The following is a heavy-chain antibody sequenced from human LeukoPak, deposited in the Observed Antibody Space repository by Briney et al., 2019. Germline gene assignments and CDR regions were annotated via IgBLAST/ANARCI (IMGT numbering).Heavy chain of an antibody. V-gene: IGHV3-21*01. CDR3: ARDEGYYYFDY. J-gene: IGHJ4*02. D-gene: IGHD3-22*01. CDR2: ISSSSSYI. Sequence: GGSLRLSCAASGFTFDDYGLNWVRQAPGKGLEWVSSISSSSSYIYYADSVKGRFTISRDNAKNSLYLQMNSLRAEDTAVYYCARDEGYYYFDYWGQGTLVTVSS. CDR1: GFTFDDYG.